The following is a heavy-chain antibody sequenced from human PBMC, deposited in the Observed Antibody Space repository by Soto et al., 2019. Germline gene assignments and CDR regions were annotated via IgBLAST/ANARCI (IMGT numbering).Heavy chain of an antibody. V-gene: IGHV4-59*01. D-gene: IGHD6-13*01. CDR1: GGSISSYY. Sequence: SETLSLTCTVSGGSISSYYWSWIRQPPGKGLEWIGYIYYSGSTNYNPSLKSRVTISVDTSKNQFSLKLSSVTAADTAVYYCAIASSSSWYNYYYGMDVWGQGTTVTVSS. CDR2: IYYSGST. J-gene: IGHJ6*02. CDR3: AIASSSSWYNYYYGMDV.